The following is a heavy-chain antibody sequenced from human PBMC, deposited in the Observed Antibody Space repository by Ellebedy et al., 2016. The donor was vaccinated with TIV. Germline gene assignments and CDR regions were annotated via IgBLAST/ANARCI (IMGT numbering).Heavy chain of an antibody. D-gene: IGHD2-2*01. Sequence: ASVKVSXXASGYTFTSYYMHWVRQAPGQGLEWMGIINPSGGSTSYAQKFQGRVTMTRDTSTSTVYMELSSLRSEDTAVYYCARDRVPEACDYWGQGTLVTVSS. J-gene: IGHJ4*02. CDR1: GYTFTSYY. V-gene: IGHV1-46*01. CDR3: ARDRVPEACDY. CDR2: INPSGGST.